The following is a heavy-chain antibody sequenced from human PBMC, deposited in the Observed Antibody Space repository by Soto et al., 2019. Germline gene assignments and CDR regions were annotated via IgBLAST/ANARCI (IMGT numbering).Heavy chain of an antibody. CDR1: GFIFSHYN. J-gene: IGHJ4*02. CDR2: ISSTSSYI. CDR3: AIGDVLATGFDN. V-gene: IGHV3-21*01. Sequence: GGSLRLSCAASGFIFSHYNMNWVRQAPGKGLEWVSFISSTSSYIHSADSSKGRFTISRDNAKNTLYLQMSSLRPEDSGVYYCAIGDVLATGFDNWGPGTLVTVSS.